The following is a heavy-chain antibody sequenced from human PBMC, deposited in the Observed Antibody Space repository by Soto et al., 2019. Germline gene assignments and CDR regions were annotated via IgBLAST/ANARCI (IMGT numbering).Heavy chain of an antibody. CDR3: AKDGRGDSVH. D-gene: IGHD2-21*01. CDR1: GFTFRNYW. V-gene: IGHV3-7*01. Sequence: EMQLVESGGGLVQPGGSLRLSCAASGFTFRNYWMSWLRQAPGKALEWVANTKQDEREKYDVYSVMGRFTISRDNAKNVLLLQMTSLRDEDTVVYYCAKDGRGDSVHWGQGMLVSVSS. CDR2: TKQDEREK. J-gene: IGHJ4*02.